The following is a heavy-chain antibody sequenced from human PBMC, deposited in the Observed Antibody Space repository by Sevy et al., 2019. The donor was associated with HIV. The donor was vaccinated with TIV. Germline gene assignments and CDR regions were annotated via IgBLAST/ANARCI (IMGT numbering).Heavy chain of an antibody. CDR3: AREREHMVNYFDY. CDR1: GDSISSGGYY. CDR2: IYYSGST. D-gene: IGHD1-1*01. V-gene: IGHV4-31*03. J-gene: IGHJ4*02. Sequence: SETLSLTCTVSGDSISSGGYYWSWIRQHPGKGLEWIGYIYYSGSTYYKPSLKSRVTISVDTSKNQFSLKLSSVTAADTAVYYCAREREHMVNYFDYWGQGTLVTVSS.